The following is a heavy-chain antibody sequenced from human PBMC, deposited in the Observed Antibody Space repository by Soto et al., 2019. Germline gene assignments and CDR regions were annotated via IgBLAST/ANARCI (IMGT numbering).Heavy chain of an antibody. J-gene: IGHJ6*02. V-gene: IGHV3-43*01. Sequence: GGSLRLSCAASGFTFDDYTMHWVRQAPGKGLEWVSLISWDGGSTYYADSVKGRFTISRDNSKNSLYLQMNSLRTEDTALYYCAKDYYGSSSWYYYYYGMDVWGPGTTVTVSS. CDR3: AKDYYGSSSWYYYYYGMDV. D-gene: IGHD6-13*01. CDR2: ISWDGGST. CDR1: GFTFDDYT.